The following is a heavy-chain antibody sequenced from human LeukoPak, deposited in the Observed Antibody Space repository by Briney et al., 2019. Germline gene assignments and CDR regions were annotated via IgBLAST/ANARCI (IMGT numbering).Heavy chain of an antibody. CDR2: IYTSGST. J-gene: IGHJ4*02. D-gene: IGHD1-26*01. Sequence: SETLSLTCTVSGGSISSYYWSWIRQPAGNGLEWIGRIYTSGSTNYNPSLKSRVTMSVDTSKTQFSLKLSSVTAADTAVYYCAREKKWELYFDYWGQGTLVTVSS. CDR1: GGSISSYY. CDR3: AREKKWELYFDY. V-gene: IGHV4-4*07.